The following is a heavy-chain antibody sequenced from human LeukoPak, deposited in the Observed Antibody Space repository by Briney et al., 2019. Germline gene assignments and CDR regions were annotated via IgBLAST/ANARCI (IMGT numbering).Heavy chain of an antibody. D-gene: IGHD2-15*01. CDR1: GYTFTSYF. V-gene: IGHV1-2*02. CDR3: ASTFTRRGLYYYYMDV. Sequence: GASVKVSCKASGYTFTSYFIHWVRQAPGQGLEWMGWIHPKTGGTYYAQNFQGRVTVTRDPSIRTAFLELSRLRSDDTAVYYCASTFTRRGLYYYYMDVWGKGTTVTVSS. J-gene: IGHJ6*03. CDR2: IHPKTGGT.